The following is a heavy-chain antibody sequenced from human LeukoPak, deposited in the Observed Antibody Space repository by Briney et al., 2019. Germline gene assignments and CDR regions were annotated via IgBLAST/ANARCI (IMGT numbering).Heavy chain of an antibody. J-gene: IGHJ4*02. V-gene: IGHV1-69*05. Sequence: ASVKVSCKATGGTFSSYAISWVRQAPGQGLEWMGGIIPIFGTANYAQKFQGRVTITTDESTSTAYMELRSLRSGDTAVYYCARARQSIAVAGTNYFDYWGQGTLVTVSS. D-gene: IGHD6-19*01. CDR3: ARARQSIAVAGTNYFDY. CDR1: GGTFSSYA. CDR2: IIPIFGTA.